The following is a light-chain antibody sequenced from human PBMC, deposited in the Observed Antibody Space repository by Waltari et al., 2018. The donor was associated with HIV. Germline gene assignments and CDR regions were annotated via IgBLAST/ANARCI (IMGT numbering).Light chain of an antibody. J-gene: IGLJ2*01. CDR3: GTWESSLSAE. V-gene: IGLV1-51*01. CDR2: DRN. CDR1: SSNIGHSY. Sequence: QSVLTQPPSVSAAPGQMVTISCSGSSSNIGHSYVSWNQQLPGTAPKLLIYDRNKGPSGIPDGFSVTKAGTSATLGITGLQTGDEADYYCGTWESSLSAEFGGGTKLTVL.